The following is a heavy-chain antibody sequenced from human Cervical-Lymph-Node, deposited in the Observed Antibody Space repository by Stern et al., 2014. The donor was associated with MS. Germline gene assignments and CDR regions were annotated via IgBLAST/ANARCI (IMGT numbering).Heavy chain of an antibody. CDR1: GFSFSKAW. J-gene: IGHJ6*02. CDR3: FGDLESQRYYYSMDV. V-gene: IGHV3-15*01. Sequence: EVHLVESGGGLVKPGGSLRLSCTASGFSFSKAWMSCVRQAPGKGLEWGGRIRSEVDGGTTDYAAPVKDRFTISREDSINTLYLQMNSLKTEDTGVYYCFGDLESQRYYYSMDVWGQGTTVTVSS. CDR2: IRSEVDGGTT. D-gene: IGHD3-3*01.